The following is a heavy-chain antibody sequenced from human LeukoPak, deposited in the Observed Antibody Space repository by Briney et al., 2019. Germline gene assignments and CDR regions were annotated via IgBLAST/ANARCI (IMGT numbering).Heavy chain of an antibody. Sequence: ASVKVSCKASGYTFIGNYMHWVRQAPGQGLEWMGWINPNSGDTNYAQKFQGRVTMTRDTSISTDYMELTSLTSDDTAVYYCARDNSVGETAWWFDPWGQGTLVTVSS. CDR3: ARDNSVGETAWWFDP. CDR1: GYTFIGNY. CDR2: INPNSGDT. J-gene: IGHJ5*02. D-gene: IGHD1-26*01. V-gene: IGHV1-2*02.